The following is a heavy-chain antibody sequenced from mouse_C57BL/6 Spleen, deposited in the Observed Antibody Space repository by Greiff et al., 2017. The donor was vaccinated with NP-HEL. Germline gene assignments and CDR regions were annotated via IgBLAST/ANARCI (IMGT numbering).Heavy chain of an antibody. CDR1: GYTFTSYW. V-gene: IGHV1-50*01. Sequence: QVQLQQPGAELVKPGASVKLSCKASGYTFTSYWMQWVKQRPGQGLEWIGEIDPSDSYTNYNQKFKGKATLTVDTSSSTAYMQLSSLTSEDSAVYYGARSAGSSYFDYWGQGTTLTVSS. D-gene: IGHD1-1*01. CDR3: ARSAGSSYFDY. J-gene: IGHJ2*01. CDR2: IDPSDSYT.